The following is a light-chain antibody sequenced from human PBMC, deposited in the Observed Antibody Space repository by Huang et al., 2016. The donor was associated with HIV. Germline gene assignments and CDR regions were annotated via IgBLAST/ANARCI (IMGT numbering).Light chain of an antibody. CDR1: QSVSSN. V-gene: IGKV3-15*01. Sequence: EIEMTQSPVTLSVSPGERATLSCRASQSVSSNLAWYQQKPGQAPRLLIYGASTRATGIPARFSGSGSGTDFTLTISSLQSEEFAVYYCQQYNNWPRGTFGQGTKVDIK. CDR3: QQYNNWPRGT. J-gene: IGKJ1*01. CDR2: GAS.